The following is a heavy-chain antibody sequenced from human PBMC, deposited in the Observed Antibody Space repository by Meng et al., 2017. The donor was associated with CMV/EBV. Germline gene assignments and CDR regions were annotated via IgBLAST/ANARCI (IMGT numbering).Heavy chain of an antibody. D-gene: IGHD1-26*01. J-gene: IGHJ4*02. CDR1: GYTLTSYY. V-gene: IGHV1-46*01. CDR3: ARESGSVGDY. CDR2: INPSGGST. Sequence: QVPLEQSGAEVKKPGASVKVSCNASGYTLTSYYMHWVRQAPGQGLEWMGIINPSGGSTSYAQKFQGRVTMTRDTSTSTVYMELSSLRSEDTAVYYCARESGSVGDYWGQGTLVTVSS.